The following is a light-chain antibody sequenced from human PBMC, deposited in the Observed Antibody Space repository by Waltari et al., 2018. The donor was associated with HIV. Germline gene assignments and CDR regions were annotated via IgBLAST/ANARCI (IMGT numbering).Light chain of an antibody. Sequence: QSALTQPPSASGSPGQSVTISCPGTSRDVGGYNYVSWYQQHPGKAPKLMIYEVSTRPSGVPDRFSGSKSGNTASLTVSGLQAEDEADYYCSSYAGSNNLVFGGGTKLTVL. CDR2: EVS. CDR3: SSYAGSNNLV. CDR1: SRDVGGYNY. J-gene: IGLJ3*02. V-gene: IGLV2-8*01.